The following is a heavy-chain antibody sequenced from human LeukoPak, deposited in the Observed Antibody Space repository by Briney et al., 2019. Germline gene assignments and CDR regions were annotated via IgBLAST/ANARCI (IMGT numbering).Heavy chain of an antibody. Sequence: GGSLRLSCAASGFTVSSNYMSWVRQAPGKVLDWVSVIYSGGSTYYADSVKGRFTISRDNSKNTLYLQMNSLRAEDTAVYYCARGLKYSSGWYYFDYWGQGTLVTASS. D-gene: IGHD6-19*01. CDR3: ARGLKYSSGWYYFDY. CDR2: IYSGGST. CDR1: GFTVSSNY. V-gene: IGHV3-53*01. J-gene: IGHJ4*02.